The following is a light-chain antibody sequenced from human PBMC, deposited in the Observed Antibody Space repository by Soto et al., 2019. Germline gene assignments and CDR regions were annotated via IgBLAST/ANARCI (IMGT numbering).Light chain of an antibody. CDR2: WSS. Sequence: DIVMTQSPDSLSVSLGERATIKCRSSQSVLHRSNGNNYIAWYQQKPGQPPKLLIYWSSTRDSGVPDRFIGSGSGTDFTLTVSSLQAEDVAVYYCQQRSNWPPEFTFGQGTRVEIK. CDR1: QSVLHRSNGNNY. J-gene: IGKJ2*01. V-gene: IGKV4-1*01. CDR3: QQRSNWPPEFT.